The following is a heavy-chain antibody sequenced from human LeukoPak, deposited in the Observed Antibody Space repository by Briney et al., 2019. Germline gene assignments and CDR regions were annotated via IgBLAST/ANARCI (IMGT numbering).Heavy chain of an antibody. CDR2: IYSGGST. Sequence: PGGSLRLSCAASGFTVSSNYMSWVRQAPGKGLEWVSVIYSGGSTYYADSVKGRFTISRDNSKNTLYLQMNSLRAEDTAVYYCARENRYDSSGYLLDAFDIWGQGTMVTVSS. J-gene: IGHJ3*02. CDR3: ARENRYDSSGYLLDAFDI. CDR1: GFTVSSNY. V-gene: IGHV3-66*01. D-gene: IGHD3-22*01.